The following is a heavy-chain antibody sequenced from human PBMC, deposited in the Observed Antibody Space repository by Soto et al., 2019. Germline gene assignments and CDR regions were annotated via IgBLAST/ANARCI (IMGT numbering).Heavy chain of an antibody. CDR2: IYHSGST. CDR1: GCSIISGCYS. J-gene: IGHJ4*02. Sequence: TLSLTCAASGCSIISGCYSWSWIRQPPGKGLEWIGYIYHSGSTYYNPSLKSRVTISVDRSKNQFSLKLSSVTAADTAVYYCARFSAGLLFDYWGQGTLVTVSS. D-gene: IGHD6-19*01. CDR3: ARFSAGLLFDY. V-gene: IGHV4-30-2*01.